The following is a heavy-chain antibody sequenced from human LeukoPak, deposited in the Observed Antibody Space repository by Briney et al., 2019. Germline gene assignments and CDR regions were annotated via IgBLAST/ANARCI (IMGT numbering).Heavy chain of an antibody. CDR1: GYSFTGHY. V-gene: IGHV1-2*02. CDR3: ARPGGYSSSWYQNYFDY. CDR2: INPNSGGT. Sequence: ASVKVSCKASGYSFTGHYMHWVRQAPGQGLEWMGWINPNSGGTNYAQKFQGRVTMTRDTSISTAYMELSRLRSDDTAVYYCARPGGYSSSWYQNYFDYWGQGTLVTVSS. J-gene: IGHJ4*02. D-gene: IGHD6-13*01.